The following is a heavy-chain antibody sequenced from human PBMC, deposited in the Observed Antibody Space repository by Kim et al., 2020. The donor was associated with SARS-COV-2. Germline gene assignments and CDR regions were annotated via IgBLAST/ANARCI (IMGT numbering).Heavy chain of an antibody. D-gene: IGHD6-13*01. V-gene: IGHV3-7*01. Sequence: VDAVKGRFTISRDNAKNSLYLQMNSLRAEDTAVYYCARIAAAGSGRKFDYWGQGTLVTVSS. J-gene: IGHJ4*02. CDR3: ARIAAAGSGRKFDY.